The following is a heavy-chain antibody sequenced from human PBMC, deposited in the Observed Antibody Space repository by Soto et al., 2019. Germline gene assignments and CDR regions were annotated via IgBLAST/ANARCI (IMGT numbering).Heavy chain of an antibody. CDR1: GGSISSSNW. V-gene: IGHV4-4*02. CDR3: ARDPGYSYGNT. CDR2: IYHSGNT. D-gene: IGHD5-18*01. J-gene: IGHJ5*02. Sequence: PSETLSLTCAVSGGSISSSNWWSWVRQPPGKGLEWIGEIYHSGNTYYNPSLKSRVTISVDKSKNQFSLKLSSVTAAGTAVYYCARDPGYSYGNTWGQGTLVTVSS.